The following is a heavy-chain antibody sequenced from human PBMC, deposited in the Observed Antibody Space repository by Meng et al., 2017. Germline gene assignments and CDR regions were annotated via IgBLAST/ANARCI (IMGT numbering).Heavy chain of an antibody. CDR2: ISYDGSNK. CDR3: ARGYGDYGKIDY. CDR1: GFTFSSYA. V-gene: IGHV3-30*04. Sequence: QGQLVEGGGGVVQTGRSLRLCCAASGFTFSSYAMHWVRQAPGKGLEWVAVISYDGSNKYYADSVKGRFTISRDNSKNTLYLQMNSLRAEDTAVYYCARGYGDYGKIDYWGQGTLVTVSS. J-gene: IGHJ4*02. D-gene: IGHD4-17*01.